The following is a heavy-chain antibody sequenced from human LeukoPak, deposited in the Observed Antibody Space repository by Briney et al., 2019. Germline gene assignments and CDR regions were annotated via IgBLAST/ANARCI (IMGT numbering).Heavy chain of an antibody. CDR2: ISAYNGNT. V-gene: IGHV1-18*01. J-gene: IGHJ6*03. CDR1: GYSFISYA. Sequence: ASVKVSCKASGYSFISYAISWVRQAPGQGLEWMGWISAYNGNTNYAQKLQGRVTMTTDTSTSTIYMEVRSLRSDDTAVYYCARAREIAAAGTHDYYYYMDVWGKGTTVTISS. D-gene: IGHD6-13*01. CDR3: ARAREIAAAGTHDYYYYMDV.